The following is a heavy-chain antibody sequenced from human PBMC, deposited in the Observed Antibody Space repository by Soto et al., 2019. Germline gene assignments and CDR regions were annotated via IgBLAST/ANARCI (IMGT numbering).Heavy chain of an antibody. Sequence: QVQLVQSGAEVKKPGSSVKVSCKASGGTFSSYTISWVRQAPGQGLEWMGRIIPILGIANYAQKFQGRVTITADKSTSTAYMELSSLRSEDTAVYYCARAYSSGLGFARGSDYWGQGTLVTVSS. D-gene: IGHD6-19*01. CDR3: ARAYSSGLGFARGSDY. CDR2: IIPILGIA. CDR1: GGTFSSYT. J-gene: IGHJ4*02. V-gene: IGHV1-69*02.